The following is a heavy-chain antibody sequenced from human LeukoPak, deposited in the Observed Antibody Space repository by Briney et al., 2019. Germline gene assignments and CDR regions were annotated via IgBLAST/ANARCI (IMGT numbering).Heavy chain of an antibody. D-gene: IGHD2-15*01. J-gene: IGHJ4*02. V-gene: IGHV3-9*01. CDR2: ISWNSGSI. CDR1: GFTFDDYA. CDR3: ASQPYCSGGSCGY. Sequence: GGSLRLSCAASGFTFDDYAMHWVRQAPGKGLEWVSGISWNSGSIGYADSVKGRFTISRDNAKNSLYLQMNSLRVEDTAVYYCASQPYCSGGSCGYWGQGTLVTVSS.